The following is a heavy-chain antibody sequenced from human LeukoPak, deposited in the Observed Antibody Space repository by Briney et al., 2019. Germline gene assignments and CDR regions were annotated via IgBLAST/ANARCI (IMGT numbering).Heavy chain of an antibody. CDR2: ISWNSGSI. D-gene: IGHD1-14*01. V-gene: IGHV3-9*01. CDR3: AKDTHGSMGDAFDI. CDR1: GFTFDDYA. Sequence: SGGSLRLSCAASGFTFDDYAMHWVRQAPGKGLEWVSGISWNSGSIGYADTVKGRFTISRDNAKNSLYLQMNSLRAEDTALYYCAKDTHGSMGDAFDIWGQGTMVTVSP. J-gene: IGHJ3*02.